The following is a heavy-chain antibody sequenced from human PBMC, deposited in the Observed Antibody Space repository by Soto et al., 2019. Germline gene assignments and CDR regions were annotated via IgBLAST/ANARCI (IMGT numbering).Heavy chain of an antibody. Sequence: QVQLVQSGAGVKKPGASVKLSCKASGYTFTSYAMHWVRQAPGQRREGMGWINAGNGNTKYSQKFQGRVTITRDTSASTAYMELSSLRSEDTAVYYCARDNGCSGGSCYVWYFDLWGRGTLVTVSS. J-gene: IGHJ2*01. CDR3: ARDNGCSGGSCYVWYFDL. CDR2: INAGNGNT. V-gene: IGHV1-3*01. D-gene: IGHD2-15*01. CDR1: GYTFTSYA.